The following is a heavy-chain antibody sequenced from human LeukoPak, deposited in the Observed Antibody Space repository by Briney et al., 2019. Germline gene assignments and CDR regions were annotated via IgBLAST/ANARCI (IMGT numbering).Heavy chain of an antibody. J-gene: IGHJ4*02. CDR1: GFTFSSYA. CDR3: AKVAGSGSYFPNAFDY. Sequence: GGSLRLSCAASGFTFSSYAMSWVRQAPGKGLEWVSAISGSGGSTYYADSVKGRFTISRDNSKNTLYLQMNSLRAEDTAVYYCAKVAGSGSYFPNAFDYWGQRTLVTVSS. V-gene: IGHV3-23*01. D-gene: IGHD3-10*01. CDR2: ISGSGGST.